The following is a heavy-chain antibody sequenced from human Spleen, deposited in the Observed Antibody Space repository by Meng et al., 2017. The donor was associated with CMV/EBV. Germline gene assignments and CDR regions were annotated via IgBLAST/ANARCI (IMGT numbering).Heavy chain of an antibody. CDR1: GFTVSSNY. D-gene: IGHD2-15*01. CDR3: ARRYPAVVVAATKEDY. CDR2: MYSGGST. V-gene: IGHV3-53*01. Sequence: GESLKISCAASGFTVSSNYMSWVRQAPGKGLEWVSVMYSGGSTYYADSVKGRFTISRDNSKNTLYLQMNSLRAEDTAVYYCARRYPAVVVAATKEDYWGQGTLVTVSS. J-gene: IGHJ4*02.